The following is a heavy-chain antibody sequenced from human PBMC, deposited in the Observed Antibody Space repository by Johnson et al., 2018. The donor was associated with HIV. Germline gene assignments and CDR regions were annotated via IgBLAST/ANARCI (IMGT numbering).Heavy chain of an antibody. Sequence: QVQLVESGGGVVQPGRSLRLSCGASGFTLRSYAMHWVRQAPGKGLEWVAVISYDGSNKYYADSVKGRFTISRDNSKNTLYLQMNSLRAEDTAVYYWASKAAGTMHAFDIWGQGTMVTVSS. CDR2: ISYDGSNK. CDR1: GFTLRSYA. CDR3: ASKAAGTMHAFDI. J-gene: IGHJ3*02. V-gene: IGHV3-30*04. D-gene: IGHD6-13*01.